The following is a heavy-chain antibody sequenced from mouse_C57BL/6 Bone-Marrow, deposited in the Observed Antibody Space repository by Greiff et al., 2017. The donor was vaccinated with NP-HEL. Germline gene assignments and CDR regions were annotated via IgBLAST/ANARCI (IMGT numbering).Heavy chain of an antibody. Sequence: VQVVESGAELARPGASVKLSCKASGYTFTSYGISWVKQRTGQGLEWIGEIYPRSGNTYYNEKFKGKATLTADKSSSTAYMELRSLTSEDSAVYFCARRLPYWGQGTLVTVSA. CDR2: IYPRSGNT. D-gene: IGHD6-1*01. J-gene: IGHJ3*01. CDR3: ARRLPY. CDR1: GYTFTSYG. V-gene: IGHV1-81*01.